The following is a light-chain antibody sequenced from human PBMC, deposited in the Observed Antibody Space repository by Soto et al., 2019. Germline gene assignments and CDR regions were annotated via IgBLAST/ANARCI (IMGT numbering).Light chain of an antibody. CDR3: QQSYSTPLT. CDR1: QSISSY. CDR2: AAS. Sequence: DIQMTQSPSSLSASVGDRVTITCRASQSISSYLNWYQQKPGKAPKLLIYAASSLQSGVPSRFRGGRTETDFTLTISSLQPEDFATYYCQQSYSTPLTFGHGTKVDIK. J-gene: IGKJ3*01. V-gene: IGKV1-39*01.